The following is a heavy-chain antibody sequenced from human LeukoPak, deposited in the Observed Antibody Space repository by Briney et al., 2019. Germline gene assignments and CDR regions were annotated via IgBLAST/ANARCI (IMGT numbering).Heavy chain of an antibody. Sequence: ASVKVSCKASGYTFTSYGISWVRQAPGQGLEWMGWISVYNGNTNYAQKLQGRVTMTTDTSTSTAYMELRSLRSDDTAVYYCARGKTTVSKKSEPTSFDYWGQGTLVTVSS. J-gene: IGHJ4*02. D-gene: IGHD4-17*01. CDR2: ISVYNGNT. CDR3: ARGKTTVSKKSEPTSFDY. V-gene: IGHV1-18*01. CDR1: GYTFTSYG.